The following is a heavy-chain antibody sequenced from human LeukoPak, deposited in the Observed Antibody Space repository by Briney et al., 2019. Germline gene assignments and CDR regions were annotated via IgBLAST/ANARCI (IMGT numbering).Heavy chain of an antibody. CDR1: GFSFTTYW. CDR3: ASKYDFWSGYYPYPGYFDY. V-gene: IGHV3-21*01. J-gene: IGHJ4*02. D-gene: IGHD3-3*01. Sequence: GGSLRLSCAASGFSFTTYWMSWVRQAPGKGLEWVSSISSSSSYIYYADSVKGRFTISRDNARDSLYLQMNSLRAEDTAVYYCASKYDFWSGYYPYPGYFDYWGQGTLVTVSS. CDR2: ISSSSSYI.